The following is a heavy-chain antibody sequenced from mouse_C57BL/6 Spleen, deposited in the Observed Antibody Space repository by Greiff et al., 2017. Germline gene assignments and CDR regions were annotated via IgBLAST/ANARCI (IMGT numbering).Heavy chain of an antibody. V-gene: IGHV5-4*01. Sequence: EVHLVESGGGLVKPGGSLKLSCAASGFTFSSYAMSWVRQTPEKRLEWVATISDGGSYTYYPDNVKGRFTISRDNAKNNLYLQMSHLKSEDTAMYYCAREFSTTVVATPHWYFDVWGTGTTVTVSS. J-gene: IGHJ1*03. CDR3: AREFSTTVVATPHWYFDV. D-gene: IGHD1-1*01. CDR2: ISDGGSYT. CDR1: GFTFSSYA.